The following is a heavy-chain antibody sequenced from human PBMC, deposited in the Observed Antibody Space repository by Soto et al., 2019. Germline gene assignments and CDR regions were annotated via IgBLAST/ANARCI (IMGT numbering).Heavy chain of an antibody. Sequence: PGESLKISCQGSGYSFTTYWIGWVRQIPGKGLEWMGIIYPGDSDTRYNPSFQGQVTISADKSLSTAYLQWSSLKASDTAMYYCARRLVAAEMFGYWGQGTLVTVSS. D-gene: IGHD2-2*01. J-gene: IGHJ4*02. CDR3: ARRLVAAEMFGY. CDR1: GYSFTTYW. V-gene: IGHV5-51*01. CDR2: IYPGDSDT.